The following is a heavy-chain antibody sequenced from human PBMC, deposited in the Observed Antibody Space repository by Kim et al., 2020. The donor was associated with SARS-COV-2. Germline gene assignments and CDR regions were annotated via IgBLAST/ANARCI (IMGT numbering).Heavy chain of an antibody. Sequence: SETLSLTCTVSGGSISSDVYYWSWIRQHPGKGLEWIGYIYYNGGTYYNPSLESRITISVNTSKNQFSLKLNSVTAADTAVYYCARWGTLTPQGGFDYWGQGTLLTVSS. V-gene: IGHV4-31*03. CDR1: GGSISSDVYY. J-gene: IGHJ4*02. CDR3: ARWGTLTPQGGFDY. D-gene: IGHD4-4*01. CDR2: IYYNGGT.